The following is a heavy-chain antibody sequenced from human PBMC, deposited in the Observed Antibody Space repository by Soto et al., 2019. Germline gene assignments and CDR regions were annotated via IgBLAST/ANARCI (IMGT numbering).Heavy chain of an antibody. CDR1: GYGFTDFA. Sequence: AQLVQSGAEVKKPGASVKVSCKASGYGFTDFAMHWVRLASGQRLEWMGWINADKGDTKYSPKFQGRVTITRDTSATTVYMELRSLRSEDTAVYYCARGPLSGVATIWDYANWFDPWGQGSLVTVST. V-gene: IGHV1-3*01. CDR2: INADKGDT. CDR3: ARGPLSGVATIWDYANWFDP. D-gene: IGHD5-12*01. J-gene: IGHJ5*02.